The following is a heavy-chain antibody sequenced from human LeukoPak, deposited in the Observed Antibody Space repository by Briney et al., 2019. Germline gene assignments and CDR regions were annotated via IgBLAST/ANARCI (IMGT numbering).Heavy chain of an antibody. V-gene: IGHV5-51*01. CDR2: INPGDSDT. J-gene: IGHJ4*02. CDR1: GYTFTNYW. Sequence: GESLKISCKGSGYTFTNYWIAWVRQMPGKGLEWMGIINPGDSDTRYSPSFQGHVTISADKSITTAYLQWSSLKASDTAMYYCAKSLTLAGNLEDWGQGTLVTVSS. CDR3: AKSLTLAGNLED. D-gene: IGHD2-15*01.